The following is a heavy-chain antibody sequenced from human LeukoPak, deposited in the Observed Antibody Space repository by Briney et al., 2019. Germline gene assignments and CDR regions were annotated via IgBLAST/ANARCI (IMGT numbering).Heavy chain of an antibody. CDR3: ARGPMVRGSHWFDP. D-gene: IGHD3-10*01. CDR1: GFTFSSYA. CDR2: ISGSGGST. Sequence: GGSLRLSCAASGFTFSSYAMSWVRQAPGKGLEWVSAISGSGGSTYYADSVKGRFTISRDNSKNTLYLQMNSLRAEDTAVYYCARGPMVRGSHWFDPWGQGTLVTVSS. V-gene: IGHV3-23*01. J-gene: IGHJ5*02.